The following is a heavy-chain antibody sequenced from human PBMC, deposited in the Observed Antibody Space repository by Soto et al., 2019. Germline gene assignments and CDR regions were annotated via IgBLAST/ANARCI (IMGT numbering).Heavy chain of an antibody. V-gene: IGHV5-10-1*01. D-gene: IGHD6-6*01. J-gene: IGHJ6*02. CDR3: ARRPESSSSYYYYGMDV. Sequence: GESLKISCKGSGYSFTSYWISWVRQMPGKGLEWMGRIDPSDSYTNYSPSFQGHVTISADKSISTAYLQWSSLKASETAMYYCARRPESSSSYYYYGMDVWGQGTTVTVSS. CDR1: GYSFTSYW. CDR2: IDPSDSYT.